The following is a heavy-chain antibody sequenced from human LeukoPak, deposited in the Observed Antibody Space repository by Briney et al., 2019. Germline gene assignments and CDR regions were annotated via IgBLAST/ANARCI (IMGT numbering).Heavy chain of an antibody. V-gene: IGHV3-11*04. J-gene: IGHJ6*02. CDR1: GFTVSSNY. Sequence: PGGSLRLSCAASGFTVSSNYMSWVRQAPGKGLEWVSYISSSGSTIYYADSVKGRFTISRDNAKSSLYLQMNSLRAEDTAIYYCTRRFHYGMDVWGQGTTVTVSS. CDR2: ISSSGSTI. CDR3: TRRFHYGMDV.